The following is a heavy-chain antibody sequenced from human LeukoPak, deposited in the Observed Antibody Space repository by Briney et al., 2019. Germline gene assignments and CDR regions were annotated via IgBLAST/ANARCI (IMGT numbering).Heavy chain of an antibody. Sequence: LGASVKVSCKPSGYTLSGYYMQWVRQAPRQGVERMGWINPNRSATNYAQKFQGSVTMTRDTSISTAYMEVSRLRSDDTAVFYCARGTNAYDFDYWGQGTQVTVSS. CDR2: INPNRSAT. V-gene: IGHV1-2*03. CDR1: GYTLSGYY. J-gene: IGHJ4*02. D-gene: IGHD3-22*01. CDR3: ARGTNAYDFDY.